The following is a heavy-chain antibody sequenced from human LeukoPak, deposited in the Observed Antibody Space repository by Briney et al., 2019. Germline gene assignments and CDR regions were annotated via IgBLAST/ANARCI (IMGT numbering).Heavy chain of an antibody. CDR1: GYTFTSYY. Sequence: VSVKVSCKASGYTFTSYYMHWVRQAPGQGLEWMGIINPSGGSTSYAQKFPGRVTMTRDTSTSTVYMELSSLRSEDTAVYYCARDTTYYYGSGGYYPPAPGDGMDVWGQGTTVTVSS. CDR2: INPSGGST. CDR3: ARDTTYYYGSGGYYPPAPGDGMDV. J-gene: IGHJ6*02. V-gene: IGHV1-46*01. D-gene: IGHD3-10*01.